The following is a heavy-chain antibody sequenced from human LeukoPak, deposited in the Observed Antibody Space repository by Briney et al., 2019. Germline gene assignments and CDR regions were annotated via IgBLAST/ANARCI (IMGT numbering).Heavy chain of an antibody. CDR2: INHSGST. D-gene: IGHD6-19*01. J-gene: IGHJ4*02. CDR1: GGSFSGYY. V-gene: IGHV4-34*01. Sequence: SETLSLTCAVYGGSFSGYYWSWIRQPPGKGLEWIGEINHSGSTNYNPSLKSRVTISVDTSKNQSSLKLSYVTAADTAVYYCARGQVAAPPYWCQGTLVTVSS. CDR3: ARGQVAAPPY.